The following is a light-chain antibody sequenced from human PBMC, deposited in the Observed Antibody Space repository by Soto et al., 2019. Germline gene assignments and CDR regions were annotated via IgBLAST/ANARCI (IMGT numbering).Light chain of an antibody. J-gene: IGKJ3*01. CDR1: QSVLYSSNNRNY. CDR2: WAS. V-gene: IGKV4-1*01. CDR3: QHYYSSPFT. Sequence: DIVMTQSPDSLAVSLGERATINCKSSQSVLYSSNNRNYLAWYQQKPGQPPKLIIYWASTRESGVPDRFSCSGSGTDFPLTISSLQAEDVAVYYCQHYYSSPFTFGPGTKVAIK.